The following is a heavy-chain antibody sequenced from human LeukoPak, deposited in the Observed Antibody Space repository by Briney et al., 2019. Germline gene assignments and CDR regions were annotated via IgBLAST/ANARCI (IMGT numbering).Heavy chain of an antibody. CDR1: GGSISSYY. V-gene: IGHV4-59*12. CDR3: ARVGKRMAAAGDYYFYMDV. Sequence: SETLSLTCTVSGGSISSYYWSWIRQPPGKGLEWIGYIYYSGSTNYNPSLKSRVTISVDTSKNHFSLQLNSVTPEDTAVYYCARVGKRMAAAGDYYFYMDVWGKGTTVTISS. J-gene: IGHJ6*03. CDR2: IYYSGST. D-gene: IGHD6-13*01.